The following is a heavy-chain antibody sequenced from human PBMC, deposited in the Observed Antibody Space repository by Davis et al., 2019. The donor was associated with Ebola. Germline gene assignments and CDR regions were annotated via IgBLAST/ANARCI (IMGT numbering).Heavy chain of an antibody. CDR2: ISYDGSNK. J-gene: IGHJ6*02. CDR3: ARASGYYYYYGMDV. CDR1: GFTFSSYA. V-gene: IGHV3-30-3*01. D-gene: IGHD1-14*01. Sequence: GESLKISCAASGFTFSSYAMHWVRQAPGKGLEWVAVISYDGSNKYYADSVKGRFTISRDNSKNTLYLQMNSLRAEDTVVYYCARASGYYYYYGMDVWGQGTTVTVSS.